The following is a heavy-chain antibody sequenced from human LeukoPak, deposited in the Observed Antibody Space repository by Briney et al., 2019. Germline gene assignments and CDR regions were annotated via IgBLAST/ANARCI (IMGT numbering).Heavy chain of an antibody. CDR2: ISGSGGST. CDR3: AKERYSSSWEGFDY. V-gene: IGHV3-23*01. Sequence: GGSLRLSCAASGFTFSSYAMSWVRQAPGKGLEWVSAISGSGGSTYYADSVKGLFTISRDNSKSTLYLQMNSLRAEDTAVYYCAKERYSSSWEGFDYWGQGTLVTVSS. D-gene: IGHD6-13*01. J-gene: IGHJ4*02. CDR1: GFTFSSYA.